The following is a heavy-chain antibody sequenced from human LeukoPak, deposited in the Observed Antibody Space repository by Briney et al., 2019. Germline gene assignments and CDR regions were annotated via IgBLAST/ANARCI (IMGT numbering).Heavy chain of an antibody. Sequence: GGSLRLSCAAYGFTFDDYGMSWVRQAPGKGLEWVSGINWNGGSTGYADSVKGRFTISRDNAKNSLYLQMNSLRAEDTALYHCARGLGMGYYYGMDVWGQGTTVTVSS. CDR2: INWNGGST. CDR3: ARGLGMGYYYGMDV. D-gene: IGHD7-27*01. V-gene: IGHV3-20*01. J-gene: IGHJ6*02. CDR1: GFTFDDYG.